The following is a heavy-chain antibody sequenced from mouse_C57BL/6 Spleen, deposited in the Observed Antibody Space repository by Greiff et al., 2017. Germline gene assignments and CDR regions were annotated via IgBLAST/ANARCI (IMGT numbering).Heavy chain of an antibody. CDR1: GFTFSDYG. V-gene: IGHV5-17*01. J-gene: IGHJ2*01. CDR3: ARVSYYGILFDY. Sequence: EVQLVESGGGLVKPGGSLTLSCAASGFTFSDYGMHWVRQAPEKGLEWVAYISSGSSTISYAATVKGRFSISRDNAKNTLFLQMTSLRSEDTAMYYCARVSYYGILFDYWGQGTTLTVSS. D-gene: IGHD2-10*01. CDR2: ISSGSSTI.